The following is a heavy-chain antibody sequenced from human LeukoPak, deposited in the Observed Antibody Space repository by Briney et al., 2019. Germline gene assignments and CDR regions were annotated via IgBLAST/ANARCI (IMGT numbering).Heavy chain of an antibody. CDR2: INHSGST. CDR1: GGSFSGYY. J-gene: IGHJ4*02. CDR3: SIAARGVDY. Sequence: PSETLSLTCAVYGGSFSGYYWSWLRQPPGKGLGWIGEINHSGSTNYNPSLKSRVTISVDTSKNQFSLKLSSVTAADTAVYYCSIAARGVDYWGQGTLVTVSS. V-gene: IGHV4-34*01. D-gene: IGHD6-6*01.